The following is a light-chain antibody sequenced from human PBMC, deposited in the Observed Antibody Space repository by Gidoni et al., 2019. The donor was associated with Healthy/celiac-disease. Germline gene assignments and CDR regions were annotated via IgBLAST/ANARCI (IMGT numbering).Light chain of an antibody. CDR1: QGISSY. J-gene: IGKJ5*01. V-gene: IGKV1-9*01. CDR3: QQLNSDPIT. Sequence: DIQLTQSPSFLSASVGDRVTTTCRASQGISSYLAWYQKKPGKAPKLLIYAASTWQSGVPARFSGSGSGTEFTLTISRLQPEDFATYYCQQLNSDPITFGQGTRLEIK. CDR2: AAS.